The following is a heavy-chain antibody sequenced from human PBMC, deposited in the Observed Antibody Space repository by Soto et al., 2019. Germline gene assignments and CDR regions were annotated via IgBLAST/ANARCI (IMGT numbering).Heavy chain of an antibody. V-gene: IGHV1-46*01. J-gene: IGHJ4*02. CDR1: GYTFTSYY. D-gene: IGHD2-15*01. Sequence: ASVKVSCKASGYTFTSYYMHWVRQAPGQGLEWMGIINPSGGSTSYAQKFQGRVTMTRDTSTNTVYMELSSLRSEDTAVYYCARAAYCSGGSCADFDYWGQGTLVTVSS. CDR2: INPSGGST. CDR3: ARAAYCSGGSCADFDY.